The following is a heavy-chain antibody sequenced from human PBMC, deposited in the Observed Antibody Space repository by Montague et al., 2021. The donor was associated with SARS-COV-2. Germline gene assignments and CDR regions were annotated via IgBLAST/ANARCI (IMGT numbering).Heavy chain of an antibody. V-gene: IGHV3-7*03. CDR2: IKQGGSEK. Sequence: SLRLSCAASGFTFSSHWMSWVRQAPGKGLEWVANIKQGGSEKYYVDSVKGRFTISRDNAKNSLYLQMNSLRAEDTAVYYCAREQGSSWEDYYYYYGMDVWGQGTTVTVSS. J-gene: IGHJ6*02. D-gene: IGHD6-13*01. CDR1: GFTFSSHW. CDR3: AREQGSSWEDYYYYYGMDV.